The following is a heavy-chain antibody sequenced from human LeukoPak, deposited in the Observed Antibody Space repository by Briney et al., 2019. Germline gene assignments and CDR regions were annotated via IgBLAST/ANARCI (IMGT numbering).Heavy chain of an antibody. CDR3: AREGVLAAADY. V-gene: IGHV3-7*01. D-gene: IGHD2-2*01. J-gene: IGHJ4*02. Sequence: GGSLRLSCAASGFTFSSYWMSWVRQAPGKGLEWVANIKQDGSEKYYVDSVKGRLSISRDNTKSSLYLQMNSLRAGDTAVYFCAREGVLAAADYWGQGTLVAVSS. CDR2: IKQDGSEK. CDR1: GFTFSSYW.